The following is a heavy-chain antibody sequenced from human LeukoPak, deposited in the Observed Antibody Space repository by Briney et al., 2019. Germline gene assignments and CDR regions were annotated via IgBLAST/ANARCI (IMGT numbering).Heavy chain of an antibody. CDR3: ARVLYGYYYYYMDV. CDR1: GGSISSSSYY. D-gene: IGHD2-8*01. Sequence: PSETLSLTCTVSGGSISSSSYYWSWIRQPPGKGLEWIGYIYYSGSTSYNPSLKSRVIISVDTSKNHFSLKLSSVTAADTAVYYCARVLYGYYYYYMDVWGKGTTVTVSS. CDR2: IYYSGST. J-gene: IGHJ6*03. V-gene: IGHV4-61*03.